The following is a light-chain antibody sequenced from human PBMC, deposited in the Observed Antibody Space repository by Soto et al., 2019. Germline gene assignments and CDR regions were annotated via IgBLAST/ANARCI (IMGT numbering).Light chain of an antibody. V-gene: IGLV4-69*01. CDR2: LNSDGSH. CDR1: SGHSNYA. Sequence: QPVLTQSPSASASLGASVKLTCTLSSGHSNYAIAWHQQQSEKAPRYLMKLNSDGSHSKGDGIPDCFSGSSSGAERYLTISSLQCEDAADYYCQTWGDGNVVFGGGTKLTVL. CDR3: QTWGDGNVV. J-gene: IGLJ2*01.